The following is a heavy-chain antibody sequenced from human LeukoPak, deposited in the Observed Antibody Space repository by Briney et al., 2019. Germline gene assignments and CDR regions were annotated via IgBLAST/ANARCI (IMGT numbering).Heavy chain of an antibody. CDR2: IYYSGST. J-gene: IGHJ4*02. V-gene: IGHV4-59*08. Sequence: SETLSLTCTVSGGSISSYYWSWIRQPPGKGLEWIGYIYYSGSTNYNPSLKSRVTISVDTSKNQFSLKLSSVTAADTAVYYCARQFEAIAVAPFDYWGQGTLVTVSS. D-gene: IGHD6-19*01. CDR1: GGSISSYY. CDR3: ARQFEAIAVAPFDY.